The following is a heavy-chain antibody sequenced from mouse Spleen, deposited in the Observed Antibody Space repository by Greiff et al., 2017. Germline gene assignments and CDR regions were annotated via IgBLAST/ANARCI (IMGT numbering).Heavy chain of an antibody. CDR1: GFTFSSYY. CDR2: INSNGGST. V-gene: IGHV5-6-2*01. CDR3: ARHEGTEAWFAY. J-gene: IGHJ3*01. Sequence: VVESGGGLVKLGGSLKLSCAASGFTFSSYYMSWVRQTPEKRLELVAAINSNGGSTYYPDTVKGRFTISRDNAKNTLYLQMSSLKSEDTALYHCARHEGTEAWFAYWGQGTLVTVSA. D-gene: IGHD3-3*01.